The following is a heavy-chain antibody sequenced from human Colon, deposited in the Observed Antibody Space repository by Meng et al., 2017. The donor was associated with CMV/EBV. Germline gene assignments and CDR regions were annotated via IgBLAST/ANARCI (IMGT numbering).Heavy chain of an antibody. V-gene: IGHV4-34*01. CDR2: TNHVGST. J-gene: IGHJ4*02. CDR1: GSSLKGYP. CDR3: AHLGGFGY. Sequence: QVHLQQWGIGLLKPSETLSLTWDVHGSSLKGYPGTWLRQSPERGLEGIGDTNHVGSTNYNPSLKGRVTISVDTTKDRFSLTLASVTAADSGVYYCAHLGGFGYWGQGTLVTVSS. D-gene: IGHD3-10*01.